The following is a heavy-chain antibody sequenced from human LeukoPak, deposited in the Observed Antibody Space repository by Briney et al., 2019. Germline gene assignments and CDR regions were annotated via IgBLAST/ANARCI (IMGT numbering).Heavy chain of an antibody. CDR1: GGSFSIYY. J-gene: IGHJ4*02. CDR2: INNSGYT. V-gene: IGHV4-59*12. D-gene: IGHD7-27*01. Sequence: SETLSLTCTVSGGSFSIYYWNWIRQPPGKGLEWIGYINNSGYTNNNPSLKSRVTISVDTSKKQFSLKLNSVTAADTAVYYCARDWAEWGQGTLVTVSS. CDR3: ARDWAE.